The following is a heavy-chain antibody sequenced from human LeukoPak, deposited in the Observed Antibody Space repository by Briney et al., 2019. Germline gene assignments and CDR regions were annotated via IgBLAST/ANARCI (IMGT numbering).Heavy chain of an antibody. CDR2: IYTSGST. V-gene: IGHV4-4*07. CDR1: GGSISSYY. Sequence: KTSETLSLTCTVSGGSISSYYWSWIRQPAGKGLEWIGRIYTSGSTNYNPSLKSRVTMSVDKSKNQFSLKLSSVTAADTAVYYCARGALYGSGSPEEDLTSPRNFDYWGQGTLVTVSS. J-gene: IGHJ4*02. CDR3: ARGALYGSGSPEEDLTSPRNFDY. D-gene: IGHD3-10*01.